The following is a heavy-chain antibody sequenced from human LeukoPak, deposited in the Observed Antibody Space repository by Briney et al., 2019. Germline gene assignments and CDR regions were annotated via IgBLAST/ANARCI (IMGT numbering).Heavy chain of an antibody. D-gene: IGHD1-26*01. J-gene: IGHJ6*03. V-gene: IGHV1-69*05. CDR2: IIPIFGTA. CDR3: ARAQSGSYGYYYYMDV. Sequence: GASVKVSCKASGGTFSSYAISWVRQAPGQGLEWVGGIIPIFGTANYAQKFQGRVTITTDESTSTAYMELSSLRSEDTAVYYCARAQSGSYGYYYYMDVWGKGATVTVSS. CDR1: GGTFSSYA.